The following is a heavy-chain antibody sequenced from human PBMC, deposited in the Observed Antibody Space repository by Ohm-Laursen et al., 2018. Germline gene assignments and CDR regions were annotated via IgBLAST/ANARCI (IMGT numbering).Heavy chain of an antibody. CDR1: GFSFSDYF. V-gene: IGHV3-11*04. D-gene: IGHD3-9*01. J-gene: IGHJ6*02. Sequence: GSLRLSCSASGFSFSDYFMSWIRQAPGKGLEWVSYISSSGSTIYYADSVKGRFTISRDNAKNSLYLQMNSLRAEDTAVYYCAILSYYDILTGYPTQGMDVWGQGTTVTVSS. CDR2: ISSSGSTI. CDR3: AILSYYDILTGYPTQGMDV.